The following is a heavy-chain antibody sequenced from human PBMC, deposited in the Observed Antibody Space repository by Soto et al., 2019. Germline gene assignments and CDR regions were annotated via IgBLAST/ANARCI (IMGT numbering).Heavy chain of an antibody. Sequence: EGSLSLSCAAAGFTFSSYGMPWVRQAPGKGLEWVAVIWYDGSNKYYADSVKGRFTISIDNSKNTLYLQMNSLRAEDTAVYYCARGYSSSWDVVGETYYYYYGMDVWGQGT. J-gene: IGHJ6*02. CDR3: ARGYSSSWDVVGETYYYYYGMDV. V-gene: IGHV3-33*01. CDR1: GFTFSSYG. CDR2: IWYDGSNK. D-gene: IGHD6-13*01.